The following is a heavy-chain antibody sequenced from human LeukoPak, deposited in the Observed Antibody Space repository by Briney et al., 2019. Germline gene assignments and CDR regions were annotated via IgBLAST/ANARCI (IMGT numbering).Heavy chain of an antibody. Sequence: GGSLRLSCATSGFTFSSSGMNWVRQAPGKGLEWVSAISGSGGSTYYADSVKGRFTISRDNSKNTLYLQMNSLRAEDTAVYYCAKDPHIVVVTAIPRDYWGQGTLVTVSS. D-gene: IGHD2-21*02. CDR1: GFTFSSSG. CDR3: AKDPHIVVVTAIPRDY. J-gene: IGHJ4*02. CDR2: ISGSGGST. V-gene: IGHV3-23*01.